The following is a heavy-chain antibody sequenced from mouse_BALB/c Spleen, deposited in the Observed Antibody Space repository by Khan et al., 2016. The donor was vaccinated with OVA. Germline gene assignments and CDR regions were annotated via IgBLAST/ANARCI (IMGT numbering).Heavy chain of an antibody. V-gene: IGHV5-9-3*01. CDR2: ISSGGSYT. CDR1: GFTFSNYA. CDR3: ARTPCYYGINYFDY. D-gene: IGHD1-1*01. Sequence: EVELVESGGGLVKPGGSLKLSCAASGFTFSNYAMSWVRQTPEKRLEWVATISSGGSYTYYPDSVKGRFTISRDNAKNHLYLQMSSLRSEDTAMYYCARTPCYYGINYFDYWGQVTTLTVSS. J-gene: IGHJ2*01.